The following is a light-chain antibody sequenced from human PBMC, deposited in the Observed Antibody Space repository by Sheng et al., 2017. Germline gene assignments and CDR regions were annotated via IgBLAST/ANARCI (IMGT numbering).Light chain of an antibody. V-gene: IGKV3-11*01. CDR2: DAH. CDR3: QQYDKWPLN. Sequence: EIVLTQSPATLSLSPGERATLSCRASQSVSNYLAWYQQKPGQAPRLLIYDAHTRAAGIPARFSGSGSGTEFTLTISSLQSEDFAVYYCQQYDKWPLNFGGGTKVEIK. CDR1: QSVSNY. J-gene: IGKJ4*01.